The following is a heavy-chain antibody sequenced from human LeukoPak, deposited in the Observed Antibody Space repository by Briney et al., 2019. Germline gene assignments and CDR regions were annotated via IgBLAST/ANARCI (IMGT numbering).Heavy chain of an antibody. Sequence: PGGSLTLSCAASGFTFSDYYMSWIRQAPGKGLEWVSYISSSSSYTNYADPVKGRFTISRANAKNSLSQQMNRLRADDTAVYYGARDRRYGGNSGGSDYWGQGTLVTVSS. V-gene: IGHV3-11*05. CDR3: ARDRRYGGNSGGSDY. CDR1: GFTFSDYY. CDR2: ISSSSSYT. D-gene: IGHD4-23*01. J-gene: IGHJ4*02.